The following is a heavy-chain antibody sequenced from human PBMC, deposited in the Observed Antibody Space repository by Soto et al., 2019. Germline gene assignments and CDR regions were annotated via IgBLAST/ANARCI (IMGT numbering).Heavy chain of an antibody. CDR2: IKQDGSEK. Sequence: PGGSLRLSCAASGFTFSSYWMSWVRQAPGKGLEWVANIKQDGSEKYYVDSVKGRFTISRDNAKNSLYLQMNSLRAEDTAVYYCAREGYSYGTGSFDYWGQGTLVTVSS. CDR3: AREGYSYGTGSFDY. CDR1: GFTFSSYW. D-gene: IGHD5-18*01. J-gene: IGHJ4*02. V-gene: IGHV3-7*05.